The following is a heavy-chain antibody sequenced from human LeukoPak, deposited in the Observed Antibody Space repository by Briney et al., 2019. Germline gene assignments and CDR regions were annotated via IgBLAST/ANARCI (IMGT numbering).Heavy chain of an antibody. CDR2: IYYSGST. J-gene: IGHJ4*02. CDR3: ARGASPYGSGSYYNY. Sequence: SETLSLTYTVSGGSISSYYWSWIRQPPGKGLEWIGYIYYSGSTNYNPSLKSRVTISVDTSKNQFSLKLSSVTAADTAVYYCARGASPYGSGSYYNYWGQGTLVTVSS. CDR1: GGSISSYY. V-gene: IGHV4-59*01. D-gene: IGHD3-10*01.